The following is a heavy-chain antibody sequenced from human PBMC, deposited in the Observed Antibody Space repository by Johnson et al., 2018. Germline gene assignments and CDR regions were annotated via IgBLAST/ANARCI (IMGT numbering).Heavy chain of an antibody. V-gene: IGHV3-11*04. J-gene: IGHJ3*02. CDR1: GFTFSDNY. CDR2: ISSSGSVK. CDR3: ARLDEDTHS. Sequence: QVQLVQSGGGLVKPGGSLRLSCAASGFTFSDNYMAWIRQAPGKGPEWLSYISSSGSVKKYADFVKGLFRISRDNAKNSLYLQMNSLRAENRAVYYCARLDEDTHSWGQGTMVTFSS. D-gene: IGHD5-18*01.